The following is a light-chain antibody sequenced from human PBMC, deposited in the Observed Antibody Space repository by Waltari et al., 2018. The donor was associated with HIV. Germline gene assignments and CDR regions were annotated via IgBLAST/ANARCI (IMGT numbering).Light chain of an antibody. Sequence: DIQITQSPSSLSASVGDRVTITGRASQNISIYLNWYHQKPGKAPNLLIYAASSLQSGVPSRFSGSGSGTDFTLTIRSLQPEDFATYYCQQSYISPLTFGPGTKVD. CDR3: QQSYISPLT. V-gene: IGKV1-39*01. CDR1: QNISIY. CDR2: AAS. J-gene: IGKJ3*01.